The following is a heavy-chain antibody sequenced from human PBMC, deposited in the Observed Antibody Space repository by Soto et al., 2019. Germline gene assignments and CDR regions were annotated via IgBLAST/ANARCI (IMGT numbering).Heavy chain of an antibody. J-gene: IGHJ6*02. V-gene: IGHV4-38-2*01. CDR2: IYHAGSV. CDR3: ARPFDYYGMDV. Sequence: SETLSLTCAVSGYSIGSGYYWAWIRQSPGKGLEWIGSIYHAGSVYYNPSLNGRVALSMDTSKNHFSLKLTSVTAADTAVYYCARPFDYYGMDVWGQGTTVTVSS. CDR1: GYSIGSGYY.